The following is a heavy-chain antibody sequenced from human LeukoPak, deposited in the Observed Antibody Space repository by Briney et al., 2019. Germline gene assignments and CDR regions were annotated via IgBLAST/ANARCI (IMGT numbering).Heavy chain of an antibody. V-gene: IGHV3-48*03. J-gene: IGHJ6*04. CDR1: GFTFSSYE. CDR2: ISSSGSTI. CDR3: AELGVTMIGGV. D-gene: IGHD3-10*02. Sequence: PGGSLRLTCAASGFTFSSYEMNWVRQAPGKGLEWVSYISSSGSTIYYADSVKGRFTISRDNAKNSLYLQMNSLRAEDTAVYYCAELGVTMIGGVWGKGTTVTISS.